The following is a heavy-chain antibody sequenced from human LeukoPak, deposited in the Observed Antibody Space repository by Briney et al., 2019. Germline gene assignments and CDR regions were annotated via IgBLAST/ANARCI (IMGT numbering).Heavy chain of an antibody. CDR1: GFTFSNYP. CDR3: AAPPP. Sequence: GGSLRHSCTASGFTFSNYPMSWVRQAPGKGLEWVSSISGSGNQTYYADSVMGRFTISRDNLKNTVYLQMNGLRVEDTAIYYCAAPPPWGQGTLVTVSS. V-gene: IGHV3-23*01. J-gene: IGHJ5*02. CDR2: ISGSGNQT.